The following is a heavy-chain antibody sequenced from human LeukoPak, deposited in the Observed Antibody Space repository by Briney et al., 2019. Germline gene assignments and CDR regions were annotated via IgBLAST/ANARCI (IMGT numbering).Heavy chain of an antibody. CDR1: GFTFSSYA. V-gene: IGHV3-23*01. D-gene: IGHD6-6*01. J-gene: IGHJ6*02. Sequence: PGGSLRLSCAASGFTFSSYAMSWVRQAPGKGLEWVSAISGSGGSTYYADSVKGRFTISRDNSKNTLYLQMNSLRAEDTAVYYCAKAVYSSSSGYYYGMDVWGQGTTVTVSS. CDR2: ISGSGGST. CDR3: AKAVYSSSSGYYYGMDV.